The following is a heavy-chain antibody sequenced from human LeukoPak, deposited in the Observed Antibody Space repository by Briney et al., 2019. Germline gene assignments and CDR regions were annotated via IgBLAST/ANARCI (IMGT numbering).Heavy chain of an antibody. D-gene: IGHD2-2*01. CDR3: ARGGPDCSSTSCSYMGS. Sequence: ASVKVSCKASGYTFTSYYMHWVRQAPAQGLEWMGIINPSGGSTSYAQKFQGIVTMTRDMSTSTVYMELSSLRSDDTAVYYCARGGPDCSSTSCSYMGSWGQGTLVTVSS. CDR1: GYTFTSYY. J-gene: IGHJ5*02. V-gene: IGHV1-46*01. CDR2: INPSGGST.